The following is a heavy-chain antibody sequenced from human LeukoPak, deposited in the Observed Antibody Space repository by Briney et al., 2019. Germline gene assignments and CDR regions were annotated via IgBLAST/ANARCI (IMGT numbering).Heavy chain of an antibody. Sequence: SETLSLTCTVSGGSISNYYWSWIRQPAGKGLGWIGRIYTSGSSNYNPSLKSRVTMSVDTSKNQFSLKLSSVTAADTAVYYCARGGSSWQSFDYWGQGTLVTVSS. J-gene: IGHJ4*02. CDR1: GGSISNYY. CDR3: ARGGSSWQSFDY. CDR2: IYTSGSS. D-gene: IGHD6-13*01. V-gene: IGHV4-4*07.